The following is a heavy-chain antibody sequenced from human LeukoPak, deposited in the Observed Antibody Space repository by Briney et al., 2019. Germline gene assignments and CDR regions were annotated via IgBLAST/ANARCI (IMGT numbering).Heavy chain of an antibody. Sequence: SGGSLRLSCATSGFNFDRYTIHWVRQAPGKGLEWVSLAGWAGGTTYYSDSVRGRFTISRDSGKNPVYLQMNSLTTDDTAFYFCAKELDTMFFDYWGRGALVTVSS. CDR3: AKELDTMFFDY. CDR2: AGWAGGTT. J-gene: IGHJ4*02. V-gene: IGHV3-43*01. D-gene: IGHD5-18*01. CDR1: GFNFDRYT.